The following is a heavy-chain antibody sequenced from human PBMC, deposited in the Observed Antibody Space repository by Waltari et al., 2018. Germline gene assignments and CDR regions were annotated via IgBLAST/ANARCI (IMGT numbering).Heavy chain of an antibody. CDR3: ARVGPTTDAFDI. D-gene: IGHD1-26*01. CDR1: GFTFSGDW. CDR2: IKQDGSEK. V-gene: IGHV3-7*01. J-gene: IGHJ3*02. Sequence: EVQLVESGGGLVQPGGSLRLSCAASGFTFSGDWMSWVRQAPGKGLEWVANIKQDGSEKYYLDSVKGRFTISRDNAKNSLYLQMNSLRAEDTAVYYCARVGPTTDAFDIWGQGTMVTVSS.